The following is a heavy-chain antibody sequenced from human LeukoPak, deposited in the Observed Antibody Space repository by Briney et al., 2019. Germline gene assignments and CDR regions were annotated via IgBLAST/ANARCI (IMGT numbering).Heavy chain of an antibody. Sequence: GASVKVSCKASGYTFTGYYMHWVRQAPGQGLEWMGWTNPNSGGTNYAQKFQGRVTMTRDTSISTAYMELSRLRSDDTAVYYCARFPNYYDSSGYYSDYWGQGTLVTVSS. J-gene: IGHJ4*02. CDR3: ARFPNYYDSSGYYSDY. CDR1: GYTFTGYY. CDR2: TNPNSGGT. D-gene: IGHD3-22*01. V-gene: IGHV1-2*02.